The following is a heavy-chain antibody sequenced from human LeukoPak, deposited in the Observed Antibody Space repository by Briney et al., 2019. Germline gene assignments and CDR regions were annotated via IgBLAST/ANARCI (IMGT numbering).Heavy chain of an antibody. CDR3: ARGRDNSGYYPFDY. CDR1: GGSICSYY. Sequence: ETLSLTCTVSGGSICSYYWSWIRQPPGKGLEWIGHIYYSGSTNYNPSLNSRVIMSVDTSKTQFSLKLSSVTAADTAVYYCARGRDNSGYYPFDYWGQGTLVTVSS. D-gene: IGHD3-22*01. V-gene: IGHV4-59*01. J-gene: IGHJ4*02. CDR2: IYYSGST.